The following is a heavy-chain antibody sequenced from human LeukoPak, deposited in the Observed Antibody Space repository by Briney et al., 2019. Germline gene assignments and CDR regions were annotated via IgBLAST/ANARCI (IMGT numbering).Heavy chain of an antibody. D-gene: IGHD2-2*01. J-gene: IGHJ2*01. CDR3: ARDRCSSRSCYLTITQKGYFDL. CDR1: GFTFSSYW. CDR2: IRSKANSYAT. Sequence: GGSLRLSCAASGFTFSSYWMHWVRQAPGKGLMWVGRIRSKANSYATAYAASVKGRVTISRDDAKNTAYLQMNSLKTEDTAVYYCARDRCSSRSCYLTITQKGYFDLWGRGTVVTVSS. V-gene: IGHV3-73*01.